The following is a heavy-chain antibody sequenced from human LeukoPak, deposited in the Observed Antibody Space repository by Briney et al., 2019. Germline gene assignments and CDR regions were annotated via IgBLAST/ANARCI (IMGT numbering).Heavy chain of an antibody. Sequence: GGSLRLSCTASGFTFGDYAMSWVRQAPGKGLEWVGFIRSKAHGGTTEYAASVKGRFTISRDDSKSIAYLQMNSLKTEDTAVYYCTRDREQQLYFDYWGQGTLVTVSS. CDR2: IRSKAHGGTT. CDR1: GFTFGDYA. J-gene: IGHJ4*02. V-gene: IGHV3-49*04. CDR3: TRDREQQLYFDY. D-gene: IGHD6-13*01.